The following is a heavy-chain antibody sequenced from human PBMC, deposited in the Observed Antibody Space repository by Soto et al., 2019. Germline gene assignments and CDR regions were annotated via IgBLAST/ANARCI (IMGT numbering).Heavy chain of an antibody. CDR1: GGTFSSYA. J-gene: IGHJ6*02. CDR2: IIPIFGTA. V-gene: IGHV1-69*01. D-gene: IGHD1-26*01. CDR3: AREPAGAGATKGPYYYYGMDV. Sequence: QVQLVQSGAEVKKPGSSVKVSCKASGGTFSSYAISWVRQAPGQGLEWMGGIIPIFGTANYAQQFQGRVTITADESTSTAYMELSSLRSEDTAVYYCAREPAGAGATKGPYYYYGMDVWGQGTTVTVSS.